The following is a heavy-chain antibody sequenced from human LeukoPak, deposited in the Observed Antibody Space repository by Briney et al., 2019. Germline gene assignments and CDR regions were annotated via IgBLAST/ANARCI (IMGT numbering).Heavy chain of an antibody. CDR2: IHHSGST. CDR1: GGSISNNY. J-gene: IGHJ4*02. V-gene: IGHV4-59*01. Sequence: SETLSLTCTISGGSISNNYWSWIQQPPGKGLEWMGYIHHSGSTNYNPSLKSRVTISVDTSKNQFSLRLSSVAAADTAVYYCARGFADRSGFLLSYFDYWGQGTQVTVSS. D-gene: IGHD3-22*01. CDR3: ARGFADRSGFLLSYFDY.